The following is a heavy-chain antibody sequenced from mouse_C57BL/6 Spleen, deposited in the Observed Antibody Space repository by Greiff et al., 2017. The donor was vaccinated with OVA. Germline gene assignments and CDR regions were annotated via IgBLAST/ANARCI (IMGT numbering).Heavy chain of an antibody. D-gene: IGHD2-4*01. CDR3: ARDDDYDGAYFDV. Sequence: EVQGVESGGGLVQSGRSLRLSCATSGFTFSDFYMEWVRQAPGKGLEWIAASRNKANDYTTEYGASVKGRFIVSRDTSQSILYLQMNALRAEDTAIYYCARDDDYDGAYFDVWGTGTTVTVSS. V-gene: IGHV7-1*01. CDR1: GFTFSDFY. CDR2: SRNKANDYTT. J-gene: IGHJ1*03.